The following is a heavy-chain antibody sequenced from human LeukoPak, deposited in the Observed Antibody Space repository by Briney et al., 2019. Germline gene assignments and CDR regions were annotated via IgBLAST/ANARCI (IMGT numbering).Heavy chain of an antibody. Sequence: GGSLRLSCAASGFTFSSYSMNWVRQAPGKGLEWVSYISSSSITIYYADSVKGRFTISRDNAKNSLFLQMNSLRAEDTAVYYCARDRITDFWSGYYTNYFDYWGQGTLVTVSS. V-gene: IGHV3-48*01. CDR1: GFTFSSYS. J-gene: IGHJ4*02. CDR2: ISSSSITI. CDR3: ARDRITDFWSGYYTNYFDY. D-gene: IGHD3-3*01.